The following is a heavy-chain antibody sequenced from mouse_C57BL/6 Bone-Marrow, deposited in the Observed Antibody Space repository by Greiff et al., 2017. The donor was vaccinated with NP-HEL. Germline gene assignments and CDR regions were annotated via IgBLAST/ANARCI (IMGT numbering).Heavy chain of an antibody. CDR2: IYPRSGNT. CDR3: ARESPGSYFDV. J-gene: IGHJ1*03. Sequence: QVQLQQSGAELARPGASVKLSCKASGYTFTSYGISWVKQRTGQGLEWIGEIYPRSGNTYYNEKFKGKATLTADKSSSTAYMELRSLTSEDSEVYFCARESPGSYFDVWGTGTTVTVSS. V-gene: IGHV1-81*01. CDR1: GYTFTSYG.